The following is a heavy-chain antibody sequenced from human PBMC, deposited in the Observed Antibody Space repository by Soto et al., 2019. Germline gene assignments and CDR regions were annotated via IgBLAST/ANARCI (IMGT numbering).Heavy chain of an antibody. Sequence: QLQLVQSGAEVERPGASVRVSCKAYGYPFSKYGISWIRQAPGQGLEWMGWIKADNGDTNYAQKFQGRVTMTTDTSSNTAYMELRSLRSEDTAVYYCATSYDSGFDPWGQGTLVSVSS. CDR1: GYPFSKYG. CDR3: ATSYDSGFDP. J-gene: IGHJ5*02. V-gene: IGHV1-18*04. CDR2: IKADNGDT. D-gene: IGHD5-12*01.